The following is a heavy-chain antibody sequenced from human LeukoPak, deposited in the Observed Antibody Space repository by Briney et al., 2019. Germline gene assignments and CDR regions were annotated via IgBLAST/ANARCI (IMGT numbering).Heavy chain of an antibody. CDR3: ARHEASSGWYIVINFFDY. J-gene: IGHJ4*02. D-gene: IGHD6-19*01. CDR1: GGSFSGYY. V-gene: IGHV4-34*01. CDR2: INHSGST. Sequence: SETLSLTCAVYGGSFSGYYWSWIRQPPGKGLEWIGEINHSGSTNYNPSLKSRVTISVDTSKNQFSLKLSSVTAADTAVYYCARHEASSGWYIVINFFDYWGQGTLVTVSS.